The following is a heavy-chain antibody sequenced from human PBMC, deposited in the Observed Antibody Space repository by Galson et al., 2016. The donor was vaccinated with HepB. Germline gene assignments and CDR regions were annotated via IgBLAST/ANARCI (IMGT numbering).Heavy chain of an antibody. CDR1: GFTFSSYA. J-gene: IGHJ4*02. Sequence: SLRLSCAASGFTFSSYAMSWVRQAPGKGLEFVSGFSGANTYYADSVKGRFTISRDNSKNTLYLQVNSLTAEDTAVYYCANRARDGYNSPLDYWGQGILVTVSS. D-gene: IGHD5-24*01. V-gene: IGHV3-23*01. CDR2: FSGANT. CDR3: ANRARDGYNSPLDY.